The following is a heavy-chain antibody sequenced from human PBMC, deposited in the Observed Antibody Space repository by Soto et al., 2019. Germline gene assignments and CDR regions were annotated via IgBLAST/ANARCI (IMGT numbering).Heavy chain of an antibody. V-gene: IGHV3-30*19. CDR3: ARWGTTGALDV. CDR1: GFTFRSYV. D-gene: IGHD3-16*01. J-gene: IGHJ1*01. CDR2: TSYDGRDK. Sequence: QVQLVESGGGVVQPGTSLRVSCVGSGFTFRSYVIHWVRQAPGKGLEWVALTSYDGRDKYYGDSVRGRFTISRDNSRNTVDLQMESLRLEDTALYYCARWGTTGALDVWGQGTLVSVSS.